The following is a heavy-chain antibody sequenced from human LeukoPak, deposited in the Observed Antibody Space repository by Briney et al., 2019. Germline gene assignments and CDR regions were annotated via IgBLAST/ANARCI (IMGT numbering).Heavy chain of an antibody. D-gene: IGHD6-6*01. CDR3: ARVQLDAFDV. CDR2: ISGSSSYI. J-gene: IGHJ3*01. V-gene: IGHV3-21*01. Sequence: GGSLRLSCAASGFTLNSYTMNWVRQAPGRGLEWVSSISGSSSYIYYADSVKGRFTISRDNAKNSLYLQMNSLRAEDTAVYYCARVQLDAFDVWGQGTTVTVSS. CDR1: GFTLNSYT.